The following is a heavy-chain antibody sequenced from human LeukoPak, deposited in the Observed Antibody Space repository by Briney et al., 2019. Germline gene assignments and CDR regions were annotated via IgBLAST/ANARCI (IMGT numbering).Heavy chain of an antibody. Sequence: LGGSLRLSCAASGFTFSSYAMSWVRQAPGKGLEWVSAISGSGGSTYYADSVKGRFTISRDNSKNTLYLQMNSLRAEDTAVYYCAGVGSDFWSGYYIYYYYYGMDVWGQGTTVTVSS. CDR1: GFTFSSYA. J-gene: IGHJ6*02. D-gene: IGHD3-3*01. V-gene: IGHV3-23*01. CDR2: ISGSGGST. CDR3: AGVGSDFWSGYYIYYYYYGMDV.